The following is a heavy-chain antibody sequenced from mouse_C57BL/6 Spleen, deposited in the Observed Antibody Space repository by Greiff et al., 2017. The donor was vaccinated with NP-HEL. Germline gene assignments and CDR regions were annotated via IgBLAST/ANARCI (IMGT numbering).Heavy chain of an antibody. CDR1: GFTFSSYG. J-gene: IGHJ3*01. V-gene: IGHV5-6*01. Sequence: VQLKESGGDLVKPGGSLKLSCAASGFTFSSYGMSWVRQTPDKRLEWVATISSGGSYTYYPDSVKGRFTISRDNAKNTLYLQMSSLKSEDTAMYYCARHEAYYSNLFAYWGQGTLGTVSA. CDR3: ARHEAYYSNLFAY. D-gene: IGHD2-5*01. CDR2: ISSGGSYT.